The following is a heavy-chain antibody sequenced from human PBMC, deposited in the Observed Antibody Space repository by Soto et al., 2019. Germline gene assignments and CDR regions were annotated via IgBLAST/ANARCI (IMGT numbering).Heavy chain of an antibody. V-gene: IGHV4-34*01. Sequence: QVQLQQWGAGLLKPSETLSLTCGVSGGALSGYYWTWIRQPPGKGLEWIGEINHSGSANYNPSLESRVTPSVDTSRNLFSLSLKSVTAADTAVYFCARGSVVAAVWGRGTQVIVSS. D-gene: IGHD2-15*01. J-gene: IGHJ2*01. CDR3: ARGSVVAAV. CDR1: GGALSGYY. CDR2: INHSGSA.